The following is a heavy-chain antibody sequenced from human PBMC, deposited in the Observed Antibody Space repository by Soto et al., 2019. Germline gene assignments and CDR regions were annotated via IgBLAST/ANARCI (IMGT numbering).Heavy chain of an antibody. Sequence: GGSLRLSCAASGFTFSSYAMSWVRQAPGKGLEWVSAISGSGGSTYYADSVKGRFTISRDNSKNTLYLQMNSLRAEDTAVYYCENVYHPYRYYYYGMEVWGQGTTVTVSS. CDR1: GFTFSSYA. CDR3: ENVYHPYRYYYYGMEV. V-gene: IGHV3-23*01. CDR2: ISGSGGST. D-gene: IGHD2-2*01. J-gene: IGHJ6*02.